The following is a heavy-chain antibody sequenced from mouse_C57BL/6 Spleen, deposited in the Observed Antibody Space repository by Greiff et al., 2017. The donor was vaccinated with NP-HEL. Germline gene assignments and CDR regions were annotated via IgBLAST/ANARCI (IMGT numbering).Heavy chain of an antibody. CDR3: ARHHGVRGFDYAMDY. CDR2: IWSDGST. Sequence: QVQLKQSGPGLVAPSQSLSITCTVSGFSLTSYGVHWVRQPPGKGLEWLVVIWSDGSTTYNSALKSRLSISKDNSKSQVFLKMNSLQTDDTAMYYCARHHGVRGFDYAMDYWGQGTSVTVSS. J-gene: IGHJ4*01. V-gene: IGHV2-6-1*01. CDR1: GFSLTSYG. D-gene: IGHD2-1*01.